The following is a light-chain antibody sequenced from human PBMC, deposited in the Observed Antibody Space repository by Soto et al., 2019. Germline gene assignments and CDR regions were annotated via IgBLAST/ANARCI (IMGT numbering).Light chain of an antibody. J-gene: IGKJ5*01. CDR2: GAS. CDR3: QHYGGGSRIT. V-gene: IGKV3-20*01. Sequence: IVVTQSPDTLSLSPWERATLFCRASQSVSNRLAWYQQKPGQAPRLLISGASSRATGIPDRFSGSGSGTDFTLTITRLEPEDFALYYCQHYGGGSRITFGQGTRLEIK. CDR1: QSVSNR.